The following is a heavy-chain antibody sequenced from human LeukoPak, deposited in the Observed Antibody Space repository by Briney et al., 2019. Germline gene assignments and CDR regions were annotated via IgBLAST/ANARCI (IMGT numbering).Heavy chain of an antibody. CDR1: GGSISSYY. CDR2: IYTSGST. V-gene: IGHV4-4*07. J-gene: IGHJ6*02. Sequence: SETLCLTCTVSGGSISSYYWSWIRQPAGKGLEWIGRIYTSGSTKYNPSLKSRVTMSVDTSKNQFSLKLSSVTAADTAVYYCARGYSYGSYYYYGMDVWGQGTTVTVSS. CDR3: ARGYSYGSYYYYGMDV. D-gene: IGHD5-18*01.